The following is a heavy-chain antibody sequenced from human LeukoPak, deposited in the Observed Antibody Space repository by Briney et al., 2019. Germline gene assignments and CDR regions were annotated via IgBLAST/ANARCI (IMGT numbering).Heavy chain of an antibody. D-gene: IGHD2/OR15-2a*01. CDR1: GFTFSSYA. CDR2: ISGSGGST. J-gene: IGHJ2*01. Sequence: PGGSLRLSCAASGFTFSSYAMSWVRQAPGQGLEWLSAISGSGGSTHHADSVKGRFSISRDNSKTTLYLQMNSLRAEDTAVYYCAKEIEVSITGHYFDLWGRGTLVTVSS. V-gene: IGHV3-23*01. CDR3: AKEIEVSITGHYFDL.